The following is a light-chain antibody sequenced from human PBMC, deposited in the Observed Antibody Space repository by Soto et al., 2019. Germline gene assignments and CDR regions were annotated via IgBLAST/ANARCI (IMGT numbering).Light chain of an antibody. Sequence: EIVMTQSPATLSVSPGERATLSCRASQSVGSELAWYQQKPGQAPRLLIYGASTRATGFPARFSGSGSATEFTLTISSLQSEDFAVYYCQQYNNWPLTFGGGTKVEIK. J-gene: IGKJ4*01. V-gene: IGKV3-15*01. CDR2: GAS. CDR3: QQYNNWPLT. CDR1: QSVGSE.